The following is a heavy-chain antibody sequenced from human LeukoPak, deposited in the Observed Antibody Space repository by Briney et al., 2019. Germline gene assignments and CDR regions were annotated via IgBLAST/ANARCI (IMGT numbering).Heavy chain of an antibody. CDR3: ARETLLWFGELLP. D-gene: IGHD3-10*01. CDR1: GYTFTNYD. Sequence: GASVKVSCKASGYTFTNYDINWVRQATGQGLEWMGWMNPNNGNTGYAQKFQGRVTMTRNTSISTAYMELSSLRSEDTAVYYCARETLLWFGELLPWGQGTLVTVSS. V-gene: IGHV1-8*02. CDR2: MNPNNGNT. J-gene: IGHJ5*02.